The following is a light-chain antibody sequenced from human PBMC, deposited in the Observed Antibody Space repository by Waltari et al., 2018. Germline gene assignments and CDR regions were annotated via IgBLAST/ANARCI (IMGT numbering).Light chain of an antibody. Sequence: DIQMTQSPSSLSASVGDRVTITCRASQSISSFLNWYQQKLGQAPKLLIYAASSLQSGVPARFSGSGSGTDFTLTISSLQPEDFATYYCQQGYSNPLTFGGGTKVEIK. J-gene: IGKJ4*01. CDR1: QSISSF. V-gene: IGKV1-39*01. CDR2: AAS. CDR3: QQGYSNPLT.